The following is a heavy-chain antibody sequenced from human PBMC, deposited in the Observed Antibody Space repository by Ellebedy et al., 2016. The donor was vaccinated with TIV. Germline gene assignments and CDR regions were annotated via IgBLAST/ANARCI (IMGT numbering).Heavy chain of an antibody. CDR1: GFSVSSNY. CDR3: AKGNFWGRLDW. Sequence: PGGSLRLSCEASGFSVSSNYMTWVRQAPGKGLQWVSVIYSGNKTHYADSVRGRFTISRDNSKNTLYMQMNSLRTEDTAVYYCAKGNFWGRLDWWGQGTLVTVSS. D-gene: IGHD7-27*01. CDR2: IYSGNKT. J-gene: IGHJ4*02. V-gene: IGHV3-66*01.